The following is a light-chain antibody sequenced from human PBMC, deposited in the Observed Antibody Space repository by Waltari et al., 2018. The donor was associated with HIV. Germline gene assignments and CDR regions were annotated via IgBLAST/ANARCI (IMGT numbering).Light chain of an antibody. CDR3: QQSYSTPRT. J-gene: IGKJ1*01. V-gene: IGKV1-39*01. CDR1: QNIDFY. Sequence: DIQMTKSPSSLSASVGDRVTITCRASQNIDFYLNWYQQKPGKAPKLLIHAATSLQSGVPSRLSGSGSGTDFTLTISSLQPEDVATYYCQQSYSTPRTFGLGTKVEI. CDR2: AAT.